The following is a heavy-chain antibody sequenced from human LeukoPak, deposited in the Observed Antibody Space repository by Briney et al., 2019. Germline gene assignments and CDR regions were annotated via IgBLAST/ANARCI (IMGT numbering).Heavy chain of an antibody. D-gene: IGHD4-23*01. Sequence: ASVKVSCKVSGYTFTDYYMHWVQQAPGKGLEWMGLVDPEDGETIYAEKFQGRVTITADTSTDTAHMELSSLRSEDTAVYYCATWVSAVVTRSDYWGQGTLVTVSS. CDR1: GYTFTDYY. CDR2: VDPEDGET. J-gene: IGHJ4*02. CDR3: ATWVSAVVTRSDY. V-gene: IGHV1-69-2*01.